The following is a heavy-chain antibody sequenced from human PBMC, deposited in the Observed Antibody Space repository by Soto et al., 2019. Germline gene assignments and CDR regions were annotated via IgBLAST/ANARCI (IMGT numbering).Heavy chain of an antibody. Sequence: QVQLVKSGAEVRKPGASVKVSCKASGYSFTNYAMHWVRQAPGQRLEWMGWINAGNGVTKYSQKFLGRVTITRDTSSSTADMELSSMRSDDTAVYYCVREYLSGGYNIYDYWGQGTLVTVSS. CDR3: VREYLSGGYNIYDY. V-gene: IGHV1-3*01. CDR2: INAGNGVT. D-gene: IGHD5-12*01. J-gene: IGHJ4*02. CDR1: GYSFTNYA.